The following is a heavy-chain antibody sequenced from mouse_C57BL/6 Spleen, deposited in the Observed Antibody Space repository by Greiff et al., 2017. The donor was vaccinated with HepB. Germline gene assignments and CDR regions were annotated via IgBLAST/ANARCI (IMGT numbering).Heavy chain of an antibody. D-gene: IGHD1-1*01. CDR1: GYTFTSYW. J-gene: IGHJ4*01. CDR3: ARHGSSYYAMDY. Sequence: QVQLQQPGAELVMPGASVKLSCKASGYTFTSYWMHWVKQRPGQGLEWIGEIDPSDSYTNYNQKFKGKSTLTVDKSSSTAYMQLSSLTSEASAVYYCARHGSSYYAMDYWGQGTSVTVSS. CDR2: IDPSDSYT. V-gene: IGHV1-69*01.